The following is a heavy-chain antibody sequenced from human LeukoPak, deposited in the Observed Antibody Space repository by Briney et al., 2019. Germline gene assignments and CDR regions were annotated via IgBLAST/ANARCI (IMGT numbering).Heavy chain of an antibody. V-gene: IGHV1-2*02. CDR1: GYTFSGYY. CDR3: AGYSGSYLVLGTFDI. J-gene: IGHJ3*02. CDR2: INPNSGGT. D-gene: IGHD1-26*01. Sequence: ASVKVSCKASGYTFSGYYFHWVRQAPGQGLEWMGWINPNSGGTNYAQKFQGRVTMTRDTSVSTAYMELSRLRSDDTAVYYCAGYSGSYLVLGTFDIWGQGTMVTVSS.